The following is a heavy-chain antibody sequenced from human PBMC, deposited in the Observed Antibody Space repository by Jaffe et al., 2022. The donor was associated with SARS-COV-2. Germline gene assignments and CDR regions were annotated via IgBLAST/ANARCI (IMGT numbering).Heavy chain of an antibody. J-gene: IGHJ5*02. CDR2: IWYDGSNK. CDR3: ARRDYGSGKAGSQPRSNWFDP. D-gene: IGHD3-10*01. Sequence: QVQLVESGGGVVQPGRSLRLSCAASGFTFSSYGMHWVRQAPGKGLEWVAVIWYDGSNKYYADSVKGRFTISRDNSKNTLYLQMNSLRAEDTAVYYCARRDYGSGKAGSQPRSNWFDPWGQGTLVTVSS. CDR1: GFTFSSYG. V-gene: IGHV3-33*01.